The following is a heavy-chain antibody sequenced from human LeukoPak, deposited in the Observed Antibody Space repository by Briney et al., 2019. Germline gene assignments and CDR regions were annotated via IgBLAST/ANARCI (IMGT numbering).Heavy chain of an antibody. V-gene: IGHV3-23*01. D-gene: IGHD6-19*01. Sequence: GGSLRLSCAASGFTFTNYAMSWVRQAPGKGLEWVSAISGSGGSTYYADSVKGRFTISRDNSKNTLYLQMNSLRAEDTAVYYCAKDVQWLVRPYYFDYWGQGTLVTVSS. CDR1: GFTFTNYA. CDR3: AKDVQWLVRPYYFDY. J-gene: IGHJ4*02. CDR2: ISGSGGST.